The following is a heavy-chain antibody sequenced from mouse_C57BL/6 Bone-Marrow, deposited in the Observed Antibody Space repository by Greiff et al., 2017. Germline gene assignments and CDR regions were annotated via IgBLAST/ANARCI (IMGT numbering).Heavy chain of an antibody. CDR2: ISSGGSYT. J-gene: IGHJ3*01. V-gene: IGHV5-6*01. D-gene: IGHD1-1*01. CDR1: GFTFSSYG. Sequence: EVQRVESGGDLVKPGGSLKLSCAASGFTFSSYGMSWVRQTPDKRLEWVATISSGGSYTYYPDSVKGRFTISRDNAKNTLYLQMSRLKSEDTAMYYCARHGGSYGSSPAWFAYWGQGTLVTVSA. CDR3: ARHGGSYGSSPAWFAY.